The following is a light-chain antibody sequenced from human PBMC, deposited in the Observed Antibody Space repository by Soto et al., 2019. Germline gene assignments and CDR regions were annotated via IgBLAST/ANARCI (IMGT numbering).Light chain of an antibody. CDR1: NIGSKS. J-gene: IGLJ3*02. CDR2: DDS. Sequence: SYELTQSPSVSVAPGQTARITCGGNNIGSKSVHWYQQKPGQAPVAVVYDDSDRPSGIPERFSGSNSGNKATLTISRVEAGDEADFYYQVWDSRSEHWVFGGGTKLTVL. CDR3: QVWDSRSEHWV. V-gene: IGLV3-21*02.